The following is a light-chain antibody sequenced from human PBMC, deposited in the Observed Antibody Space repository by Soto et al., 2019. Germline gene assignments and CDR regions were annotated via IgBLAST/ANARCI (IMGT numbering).Light chain of an antibody. J-gene: IGKJ2*01. CDR2: DAS. CDR1: QSVSSY. Sequence: EIVLTQSPATLSLSPGEGATLSCRASQSVSSYLVWYQQKPGQAPRLLIYDASKRATGIPARFSGSGSGTDFTLTISSLEPEDFAVYYCQQRSSRPPMYTFGQGTKV. CDR3: QQRSSRPPMYT. V-gene: IGKV3-11*01.